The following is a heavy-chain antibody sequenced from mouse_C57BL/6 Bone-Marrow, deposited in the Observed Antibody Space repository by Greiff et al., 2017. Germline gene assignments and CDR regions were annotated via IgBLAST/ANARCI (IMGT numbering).Heavy chain of an antibody. CDR3: ARKENYCGSSYEGAMDD. J-gene: IGHJ4*01. V-gene: IGHV1-18*01. Sequence: VQLQQSGPELVKPGASVKIPCKASGYTFTDYNMDWVKQSHGKSLEWIGDINPNNGGTIYNQKFKGKTTLTVDKSSSTAYMELRSLTSEDTAVYYCARKENYCGSSYEGAMDDWGQGTSVTVSS. D-gene: IGHD1-1*01. CDR2: INPNNGGT. CDR1: GYTFTDYN.